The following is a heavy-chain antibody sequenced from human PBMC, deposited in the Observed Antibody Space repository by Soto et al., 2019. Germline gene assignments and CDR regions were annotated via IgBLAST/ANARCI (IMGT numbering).Heavy chain of an antibody. Sequence: PSETLSLTCPVSGCSIRSGSHYWSWIRQHPGKGLEWIGYIYYSGSTYYNPSLKSRITISISTSKNQFSLKLTSVTAADTAVYYCAREGGDGIDYWGQGTLVTVSS. CDR2: IYYSGST. CDR1: GCSIRSGSHY. CDR3: AREGGDGIDY. D-gene: IGHD3-16*01. V-gene: IGHV4-31*03. J-gene: IGHJ4*02.